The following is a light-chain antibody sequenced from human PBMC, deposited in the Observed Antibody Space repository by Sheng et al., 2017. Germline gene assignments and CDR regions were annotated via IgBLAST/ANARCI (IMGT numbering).Light chain of an antibody. V-gene: IGKV3-15*01. CDR3: QKYDTTPWT. J-gene: IGKJ1*01. CDR1: QSVSSN. Sequence: EIVMTQSPATLSVSPGERATLFCRASQSVSSNLAWYQQKPGKIPKLLIYGASTLESGVPSRFSGSGSGTDFTLTISGLQPEDVANYYCQKYDTTPWTFGQGTNVDLK. CDR2: GAS.